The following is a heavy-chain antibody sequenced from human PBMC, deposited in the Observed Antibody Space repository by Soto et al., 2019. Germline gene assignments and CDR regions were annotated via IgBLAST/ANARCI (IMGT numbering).Heavy chain of an antibody. J-gene: IGHJ5*02. CDR3: ARAKDLGNWFDR. CDR1: GFTFSDNY. CDR2: ITGSGKTI. D-gene: IGHD2-15*01. Sequence: QVQLVESGGGLVKPGGSLRLSCAASGFTFSDNYMSWIRQAPGKGLEWVSYITGSGKTIYYADSVKGRFTISRDNAENSLYLQMNSLRADDTAVYYCARAKDLGNWFDRWGQGTLVTVSS. V-gene: IGHV3-11*01.